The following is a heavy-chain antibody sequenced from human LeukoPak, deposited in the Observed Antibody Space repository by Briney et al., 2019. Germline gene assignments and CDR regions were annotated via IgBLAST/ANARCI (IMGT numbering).Heavy chain of an antibody. V-gene: IGHV1-2*02. CDR1: GYTFTGYH. CDR2: FNLNSGVA. Sequence: GASVKVSCKASGYTFTGYHIHWVRQAPGQGLEWMGWFNLNSGVAHYAQKFQGRVTMTRDTSISVAYMELSRLRSDDTALYHCASANYSSGWYPPDNWGQGTLVTVSP. CDR3: ASANYSSGWYPPDN. D-gene: IGHD6-19*01. J-gene: IGHJ4*02.